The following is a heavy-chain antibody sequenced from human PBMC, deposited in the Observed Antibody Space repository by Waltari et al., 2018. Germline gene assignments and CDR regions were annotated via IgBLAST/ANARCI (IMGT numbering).Heavy chain of an antibody. CDR3: VRDHLGLPPHSRDYYFYMDV. Sequence: QVQLQESGPGLVKPSETLSLTCTIPGGSIAIYYWTWFRQPPGKGLEGNGYIFYSGSTNYHPSLKSRVTMSIDNSKNQFSLKLSSVTAADTAVYYCVRDHLGLPPHSRDYYFYMDVWGKGTTVTISS. CDR2: IFYSGST. D-gene: IGHD4-17*01. CDR1: GGSIAIYY. V-gene: IGHV4-59*01. J-gene: IGHJ6*03.